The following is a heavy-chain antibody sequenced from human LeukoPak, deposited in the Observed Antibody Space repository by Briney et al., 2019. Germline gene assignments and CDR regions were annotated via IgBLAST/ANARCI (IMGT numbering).Heavy chain of an antibody. J-gene: IGHJ2*01. D-gene: IGHD3-10*01. Sequence: SETLSLTCTVSGGSISSGSYYWSWIRQPAGKGLEWIGRIYTSGSTNYNPSLKSRVTISVDTSKNQFSLKLSSVTAADTAVYYCAREYITMVRGVKGRYFDLWGRGTLVTVSS. CDR2: IYTSGST. V-gene: IGHV4-61*02. CDR3: AREYITMVRGVKGRYFDL. CDR1: GGSISSGSYY.